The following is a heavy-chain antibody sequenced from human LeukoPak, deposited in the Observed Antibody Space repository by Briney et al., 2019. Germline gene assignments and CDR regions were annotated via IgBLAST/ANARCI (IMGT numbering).Heavy chain of an antibody. CDR2: IYTGGST. CDR3: ARHWGVPHHAFDI. CDR1: GGSISTYY. J-gene: IGHJ3*02. Sequence: SETLSLTCTVSGGSISTYYWSWIRQPAGKGLEWIGRIYTGGSTNYNPSLESRVTISVDTSKNQFSLKLSSVTAADTAVYYCARHWGVPHHAFDIWGQGTMVTVSS. D-gene: IGHD2-2*01. V-gene: IGHV4-4*07.